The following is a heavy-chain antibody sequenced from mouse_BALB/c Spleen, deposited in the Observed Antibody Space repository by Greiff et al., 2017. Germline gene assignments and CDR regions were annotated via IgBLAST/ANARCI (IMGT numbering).Heavy chain of an antibody. D-gene: IGHD5-1*01. CDR3: AGVPTTDAAFDY. Sequence: QVQLQQSGAELVRPGASVKLSCKASGYTFTGYWIHWVKQRPGQGLEWIARIYPGTGSTYYNEKFKGKATLTADKSSSTAYMQLSSLTSEDSAVYFCAGVPTTDAAFDYWGQGTTVTVSS. CDR2: IYPGTGST. V-gene: IGHV1-76*01. J-gene: IGHJ2*01. CDR1: GYTFTGYW.